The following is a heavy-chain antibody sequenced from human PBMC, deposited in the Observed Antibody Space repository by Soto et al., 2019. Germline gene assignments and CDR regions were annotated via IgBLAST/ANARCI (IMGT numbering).Heavy chain of an antibody. CDR1: GGTLSTHP. Sequence: QVEVMQSGAEVKKPGSSVKVSCTTSGGTLSTHPISWVRQAPGQGLEWMAMIIPFYGSSNHAQKFQGRVTITVDESTNTVYMMLCSLTSEDTAVYYCARDTSRVSHYYGLDVWGQGTTVTVSS. CDR3: ARDTSRVSHYYGLDV. J-gene: IGHJ6*02. CDR2: IIPFYGSS. V-gene: IGHV1-69*18.